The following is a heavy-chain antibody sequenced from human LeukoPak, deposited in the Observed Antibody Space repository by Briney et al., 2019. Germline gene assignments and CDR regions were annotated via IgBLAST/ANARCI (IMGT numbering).Heavy chain of an antibody. D-gene: IGHD3-22*01. CDR1: GGSISSSSYY. V-gene: IGHV4-39*01. CDR3: ARYYYYDSSGYYDYFDY. CDR2: IYYSGST. J-gene: IGHJ4*02. Sequence: SETLSLTCTVSGGSISSSSYYWGWIRQPPGKGLEWIGSIYYSGSTYYNPSLKSRVTISVDTSTNQFSLKLSSVTAADTAVYYCARYYYYDSSGYYDYFDYWGQGTLVTVSS.